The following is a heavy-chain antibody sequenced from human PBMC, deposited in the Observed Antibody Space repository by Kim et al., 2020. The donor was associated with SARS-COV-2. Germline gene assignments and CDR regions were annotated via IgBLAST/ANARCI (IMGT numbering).Heavy chain of an antibody. Sequence: DSVKGLFTIARDNSKKTLYLQMNSLRAEDTAVYYCAKDPTTVVTLDAFDIWGQGTMVTVSS. D-gene: IGHD4-17*01. V-gene: IGHV3-23*01. J-gene: IGHJ3*02. CDR3: AKDPTTVVTLDAFDI.